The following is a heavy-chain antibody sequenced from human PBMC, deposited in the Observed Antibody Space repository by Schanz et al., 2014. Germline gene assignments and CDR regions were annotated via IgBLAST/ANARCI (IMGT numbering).Heavy chain of an antibody. CDR1: AFTFSNAW. Sequence: VQLVESGGGLVQPGGSLRLSCAASAFTFSNAWMNWVRQAPGKGLEWVAFIRYDGSNKYYADSVKGRFTISRDNSKNTLYLQMNSLRAEDTAVYFCARDGGRDGYNLAFDVWGQGTLVTVSS. CDR2: IRYDGSNK. D-gene: IGHD5-12*01. CDR3: ARDGGRDGYNLAFDV. J-gene: IGHJ3*01. V-gene: IGHV3-30*02.